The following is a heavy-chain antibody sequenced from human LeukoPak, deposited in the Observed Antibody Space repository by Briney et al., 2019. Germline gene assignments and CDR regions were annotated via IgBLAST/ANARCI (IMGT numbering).Heavy chain of an antibody. Sequence: SETLSLTCTVSGVSFSNNYWTWIRQPAGKGLEWIGRIYTTGTTYYNPSLKSRVTLSLDTSKNQFSLRLSSVTAADTAIYYCARSYYGSGTHRFYYYYMDVWDKGTTVTVSS. V-gene: IGHV4-4*07. D-gene: IGHD3-10*01. CDR2: IYTTGTT. CDR1: GVSFSNNY. J-gene: IGHJ6*03. CDR3: ARSYYGSGTHRFYYYYMDV.